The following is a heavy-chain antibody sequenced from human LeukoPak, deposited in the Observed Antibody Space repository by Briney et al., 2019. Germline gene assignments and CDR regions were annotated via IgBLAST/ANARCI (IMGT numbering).Heavy chain of an antibody. CDR1: GFTVSSNY. J-gene: IGHJ6*02. D-gene: IGHD4-23*01. V-gene: IGHV3-66*01. CDR2: IYSGGST. Sequence: GGSLRLSCAASGFTVSSNYMSWVRQAPGKGLEWVSVIYSGGSTYYADSVKGRFTISRDNSKNTLYLQMNSLRAEDTAVYYCASVVTPGTPHYYYGMDVWGQGTTVTVSS. CDR3: ASVVTPGTPHYYYGMDV.